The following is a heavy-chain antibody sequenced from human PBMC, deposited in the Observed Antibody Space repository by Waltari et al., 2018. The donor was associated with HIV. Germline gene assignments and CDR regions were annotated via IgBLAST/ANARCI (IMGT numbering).Heavy chain of an antibody. Sequence: EVQLVESGGGLVQPGESLRLSCAASGFTFSMYVMTWVRQATGKGLRWVAGSSGNGGSRYYTDSVKGRFTISRDKSKKTLYRQMDSRRAEDTAVYYCAKVPVLPTGREDYWGQGTLVTVSS. D-gene: IGHD2-2*01. V-gene: IGHV3-23*04. CDR2: SSGNGGSR. CDR1: GFTFSMYV. J-gene: IGHJ4*02. CDR3: AKVPVLPTGREDY.